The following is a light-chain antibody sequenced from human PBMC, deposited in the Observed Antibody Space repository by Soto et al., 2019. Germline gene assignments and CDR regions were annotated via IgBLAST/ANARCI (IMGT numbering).Light chain of an antibody. CDR2: WAS. J-gene: IGKJ1*01. CDR3: QQYYSTPQT. V-gene: IGKV4-1*01. Sequence: DIVMTQSPDSLAVSLGERDTINCKSSQSVLYSSNNKNYLAWYQQKPGQPPKLLIYWASTRESGVPDRFSGSGSGTDFTLTISSLQAEDVAVYYCQQYYSTPQTFGQGTRWIS. CDR1: QSVLYSSNNKNY.